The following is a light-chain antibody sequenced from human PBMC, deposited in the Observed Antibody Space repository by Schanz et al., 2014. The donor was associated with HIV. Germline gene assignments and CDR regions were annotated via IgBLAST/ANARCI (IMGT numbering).Light chain of an antibody. CDR3: AAWDDSLNGPV. V-gene: IGLV1-44*01. CDR2: GNS. Sequence: QSVLTQPPSASGTPGQRVTISCSGSSSNVGSNAVNWYQQLPGTAPKLLIYGNSNRPSGVPDRFSGSKSGTSASLAISGLQSEDEADYYCAAWDDSLNGPVFGGGTKLTVL. CDR1: SSNVGSNA. J-gene: IGLJ2*01.